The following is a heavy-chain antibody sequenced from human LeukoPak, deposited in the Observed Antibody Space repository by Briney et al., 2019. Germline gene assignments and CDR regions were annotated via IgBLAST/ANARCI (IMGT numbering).Heavy chain of an antibody. CDR3: ARGRERAYTDFDY. CDR1: GFTLATYS. D-gene: IGHD4-11*01. CDR2: IGGSGSPI. J-gene: IGHJ4*02. V-gene: IGHV3-48*02. Sequence: GRSLRPSCAASGFTLATYSMSWVRQVPGKRLEWVSYIGGSGSPIFNADSVKGRFTISRDNAKNSLYLQINSLRDEDTAMYYCARGRERAYTDFDYWGQGTLVTVSS.